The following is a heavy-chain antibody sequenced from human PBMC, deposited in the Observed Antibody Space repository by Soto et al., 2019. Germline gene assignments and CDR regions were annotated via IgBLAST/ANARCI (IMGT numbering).Heavy chain of an antibody. CDR2: ISTGSSTI. V-gene: IGHV3-48*03. CDR3: ARVRAGAANGYYGMDV. J-gene: IGHJ6*02. D-gene: IGHD1-26*01. CDR1: GFTLSDYE. Sequence: GSLRRACRASGFTLSDYEMHWVRQAPGKGLEWVSYISTGSSTIYYADSVRGRFTISRDNAENSLFLEMKSLRPEDTAVYHCARVRAGAANGYYGMDVWGQGTTVTVYS.